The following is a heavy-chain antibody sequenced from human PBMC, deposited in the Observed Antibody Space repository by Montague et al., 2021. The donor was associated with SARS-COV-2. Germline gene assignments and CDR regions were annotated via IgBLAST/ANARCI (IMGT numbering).Heavy chain of an antibody. CDR1: GDSITSIIHY. J-gene: IGHJ4*02. CDR2: IFYTGTI. Sequence: SETLSLTCTVSGDSITSIIHYWGWIRQPPGKGLEWIASIFYTGTIYYNPSLECRVTMSLDTSRSQFSLNLTSVTAADTAVYFCARHPTTVTTFHWGQGSLVTVSS. V-gene: IGHV4-39*01. CDR3: ARHPTTVTTFH. D-gene: IGHD4-17*01.